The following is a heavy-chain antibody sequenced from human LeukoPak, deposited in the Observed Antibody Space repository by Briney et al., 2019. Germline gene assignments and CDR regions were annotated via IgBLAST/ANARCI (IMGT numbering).Heavy chain of an antibody. CDR2: ISNNGGYT. CDR3: ARSVPDYTRFDY. CDR1: GFTFSSSA. D-gene: IGHD4-11*01. Sequence: GGSLRLSCAASGFTFSSSAMSWVRQAPGKGLEWVSAISNNGGYTYYADSVQGRFTISRDNSEKTVYLQMNSLRAEDTALYYCARSVPDYTRFDYWGQGALVTVSS. V-gene: IGHV3-23*01. J-gene: IGHJ4*02.